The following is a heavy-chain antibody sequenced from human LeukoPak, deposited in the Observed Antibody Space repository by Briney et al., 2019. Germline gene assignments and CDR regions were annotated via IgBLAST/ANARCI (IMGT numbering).Heavy chain of an antibody. J-gene: IGHJ4*02. Sequence: PGGSLRLSCAASGFTVSSKYMSWVRQAPGKGLECVSSIHGDGTRYYADSVKGRFSITRDNSKNTLYLHMNSLRAEDTAVYHCATRIAAPGRYYSDFWGQGTLVTVSS. V-gene: IGHV3-53*01. D-gene: IGHD6-13*01. CDR1: GFTVSSKY. CDR2: IHGDGTR. CDR3: ATRIAAPGRYYSDF.